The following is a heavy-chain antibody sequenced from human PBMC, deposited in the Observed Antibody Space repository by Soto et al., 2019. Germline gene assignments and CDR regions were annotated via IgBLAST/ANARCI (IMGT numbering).Heavy chain of an antibody. CDR1: GGSISSGDYY. J-gene: IGHJ6*02. V-gene: IGHV4-30-4*01. D-gene: IGHD4-17*01. Sequence: SETLSLTCTVSGGSISSGDYYWSWIRQPPGKGLEWIGYIYYSGSTYYNPYLKSRVTISVDTSKNQFSLKLSSVTAADTAVFYCARDGYYGKAYYYYYGMDVWGQGTTVTVSS. CDR2: IYYSGST. CDR3: ARDGYYGKAYYYYYGMDV.